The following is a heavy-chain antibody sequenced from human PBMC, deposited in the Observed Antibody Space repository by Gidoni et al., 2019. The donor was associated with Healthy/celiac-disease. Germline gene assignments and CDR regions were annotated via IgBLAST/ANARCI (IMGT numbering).Heavy chain of an antibody. D-gene: IGHD6-19*01. CDR2: IYPGDSDT. Sequence: EVQLVQSGAEVKQPGESLKLSCKGSGDSFTSYWIGWVRQRPGKGLEWVGIIYPGDSDTRYSPSFQGQVTISADKSISTAYLQWSSLKASDTAMYYCARHKGRSGSGWYYFDYWGQGTLVTVSS. CDR1: GDSFTSYW. J-gene: IGHJ4*02. CDR3: ARHKGRSGSGWYYFDY. V-gene: IGHV5-51*01.